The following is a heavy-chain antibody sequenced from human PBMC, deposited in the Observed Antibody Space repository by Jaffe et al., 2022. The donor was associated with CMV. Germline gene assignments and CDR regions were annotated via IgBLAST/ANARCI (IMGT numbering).Heavy chain of an antibody. CDR2: INSDGSST. V-gene: IGHV3-74*01. J-gene: IGHJ4*02. D-gene: IGHD2-21*02. Sequence: EVQLVESGGGLVQPGGSLRLSCAASGFTFSSYWMHWVRQAPGKGLVWVSRINSDGSSTSYADSVKGRFTISRDNAKNTLYLQMNSLRAEDTAVYYCARGGVGTVVTPFLDYWGQGTLVTVSS. CDR1: GFTFSSYW. CDR3: ARGGVGTVVTPFLDY.